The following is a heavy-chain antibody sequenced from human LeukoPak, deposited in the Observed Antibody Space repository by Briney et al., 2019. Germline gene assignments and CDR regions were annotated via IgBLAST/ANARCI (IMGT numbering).Heavy chain of an antibody. CDR2: ISDIGSI. J-gene: IGHJ4*02. V-gene: IGHV4-59*08. Sequence: PSETLSLTCTVSGGSISSYYWSWIRQPPRKGLEWIAYISDIGSINYNPSLKSRVTISLDTSKNQFSLKLSSVTATDTAVYYCAGHHPRNTVDFWGQGTLVTVSS. D-gene: IGHD2-8*02. CDR1: GGSISSYY. CDR3: AGHHPRNTVDF.